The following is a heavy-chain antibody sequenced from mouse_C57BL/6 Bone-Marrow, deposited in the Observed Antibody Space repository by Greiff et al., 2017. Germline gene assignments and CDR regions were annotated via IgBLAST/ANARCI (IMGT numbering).Heavy chain of an antibody. Sequence: VQLQQSVAELVRPGASVKLSCTASGFNIKNTYMHWVKQRPEQGLEWIGRIDPANGNTKYAPKFQGKATITADTSSNTAYLQLSSLISEDTAIYYCARAHFYDGYYGYFDYWGQGTTLTVSS. J-gene: IGHJ2*01. CDR2: IDPANGNT. D-gene: IGHD2-3*01. V-gene: IGHV14-3*01. CDR3: ARAHFYDGYYGYFDY. CDR1: GFNIKNTY.